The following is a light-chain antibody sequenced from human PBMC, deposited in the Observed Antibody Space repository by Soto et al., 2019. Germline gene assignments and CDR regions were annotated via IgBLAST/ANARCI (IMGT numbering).Light chain of an antibody. CDR2: DVS. Sequence: QSALTQPASVSGSPGQSITISCTGTSSDVGGYNYVSWYQQHPGKAPTLMIDDVSNRPSGVSNRFSGSKSGNTASLTISGLQAEDEADYYCSSYTSSSTPVFGGGTKLTVL. CDR3: SSYTSSSTPV. V-gene: IGLV2-14*01. CDR1: SSDVGGYNY. J-gene: IGLJ2*01.